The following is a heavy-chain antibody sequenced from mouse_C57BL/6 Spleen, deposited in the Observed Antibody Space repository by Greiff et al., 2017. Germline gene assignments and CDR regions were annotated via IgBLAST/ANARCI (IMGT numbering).Heavy chain of an antibody. D-gene: IGHD2-4*01. CDR1: GYSITSGYY. V-gene: IGHV3-6*01. J-gene: IGHJ4*01. Sequence: EVQLVESGPGLVKPSQSLSLTCSVTGYSITSGYYWNWIRQFPGNKLEWMGYISYDGSNNYNPSLKNRISITRDTSKNQFFLKLNSVTTEDTATYYCARAGNYDSAMDYWGQGTAVTVSS. CDR3: ARAGNYDSAMDY. CDR2: ISYDGSN.